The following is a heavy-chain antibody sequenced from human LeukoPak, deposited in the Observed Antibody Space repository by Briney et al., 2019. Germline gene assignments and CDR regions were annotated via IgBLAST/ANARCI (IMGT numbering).Heavy chain of an antibody. V-gene: IGHV4-59*01. Sequence: PSETLSLTCTVSGGSISSYYWSWIRQPPGKGLEWIGYIYYSGSTNYSPSLKSRVTISVDTSKNQFSLKLSSVTAADTAVYYCAGAGGPQYYYYYYMDVWGKGTTVTVSS. CDR2: IYYSGST. CDR1: GGSISSYY. CDR3: AGAGGPQYYYYYYMDV. J-gene: IGHJ6*03.